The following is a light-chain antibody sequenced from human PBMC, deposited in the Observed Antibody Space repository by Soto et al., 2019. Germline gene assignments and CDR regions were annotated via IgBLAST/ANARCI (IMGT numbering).Light chain of an antibody. CDR2: AAS. CDR1: QGISSW. J-gene: IGKJ1*01. CDR3: QQYESSPRT. V-gene: IGKV1-12*01. Sequence: DIQMTQSPSSVSASVGDRVTITCRASQGISSWLAWYQQKPGKAPKLLIYAASSLQSGVPSRFSGSGSGTDFTLTISRLEPEDFVVYYCQQYESSPRTFGQGTKVDIK.